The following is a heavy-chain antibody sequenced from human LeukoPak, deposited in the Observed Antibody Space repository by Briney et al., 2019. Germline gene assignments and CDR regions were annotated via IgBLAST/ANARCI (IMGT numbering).Heavy chain of an antibody. CDR1: GFTVSSNY. CDR2: IYSGGST. J-gene: IGHJ4*02. Sequence: PGGSLRLSCAASGFTVSSNYMNWVRQAPGKGLEWVSVIYSGGSTYYADSVKGRFTISRDNSKNMLYLQMNSLRAEDTAVYYCARDPGYCSGGSCGIGYWGQGTLVTVSS. V-gene: IGHV3-53*01. D-gene: IGHD2-15*01. CDR3: ARDPGYCSGGSCGIGY.